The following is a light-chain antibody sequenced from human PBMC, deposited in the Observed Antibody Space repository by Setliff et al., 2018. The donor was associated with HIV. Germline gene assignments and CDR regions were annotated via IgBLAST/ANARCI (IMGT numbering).Light chain of an antibody. CDR1: QSILYSSNNKNY. CDR2: WAS. CDR3: LQYYSNQAWT. V-gene: IGKV4-1*01. Sequence: DIVTTQSPDSLTVSLGGRATINCKSSQSILYSSNNKNYLAWYQQRPGQPPKLLIYWASTRESGVPDRFSGSGSGTDFTLTISRLQAEDVALYYCLQYYSNQAWTFGQGTKVDIK. J-gene: IGKJ1*01.